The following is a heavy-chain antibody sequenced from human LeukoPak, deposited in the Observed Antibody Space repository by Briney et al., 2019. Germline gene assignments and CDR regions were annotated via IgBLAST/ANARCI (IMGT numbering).Heavy chain of an antibody. V-gene: IGHV3-7*01. Sequence: SGGSLRLSCAASGFTFSNYWMLWVRQAPGKGLEWVASIKQDGSEKYYVDSMKGRFTISRDNAKNSLYLQMNSLRAEDTAVYYCARMPRGPDVWGKGTTVTVSS. CDR3: ARMPRGPDV. D-gene: IGHD2-2*01. J-gene: IGHJ6*04. CDR2: IKQDGSEK. CDR1: GFTFSNYW.